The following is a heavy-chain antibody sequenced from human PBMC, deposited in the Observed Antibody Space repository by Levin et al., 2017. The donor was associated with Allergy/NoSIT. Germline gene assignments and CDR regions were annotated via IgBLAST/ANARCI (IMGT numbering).Heavy chain of an antibody. CDR1: GYTFTSYG. J-gene: IGHJ3*02. CDR2: ISAYNGNT. V-gene: IGHV1-18*01. D-gene: IGHD2-2*01. CDR3: AREIVVVPAAPGDAFDI. Sequence: ASVKVSCKASGYTFTSYGISWVRQAPGQGLEWMGWISAYNGNTNYAQKLQGRVTMTTDTSTSTAYMELRSLRSDDTAVYYCAREIVVVPAAPGDAFDIWGQGTMVTVSS.